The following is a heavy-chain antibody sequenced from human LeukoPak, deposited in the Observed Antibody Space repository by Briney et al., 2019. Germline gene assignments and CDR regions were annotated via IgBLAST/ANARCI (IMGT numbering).Heavy chain of an antibody. D-gene: IGHD5-18*01. CDR2: IGISAGST. CDR1: GSTFDNYA. V-gene: IGHV3-21*01. J-gene: IGHJ4*02. Sequence: GGSLRLSCEASGSTFDNYAMSWVRQAPGKGLEWVSTIGISAGSTYYADSVKGRFTISRDNAKNSLYLQMNSLRAEDTAVYYCARDFGGRRGYSYGYSDYWGQGTLVTVSS. CDR3: ARDFGGRRGYSYGYSDY.